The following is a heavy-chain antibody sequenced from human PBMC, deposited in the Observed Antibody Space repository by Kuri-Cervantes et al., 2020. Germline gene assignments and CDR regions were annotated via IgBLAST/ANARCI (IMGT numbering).Heavy chain of an antibody. D-gene: IGHD4-11*01. V-gene: IGHV3-33*08. CDR2: IWYDGSNK. Sequence: GGSLRLSCAASGFTFSSYGMHWVRQAPGKGLEWVAVIWYDGSNKYYADSVKGRFTISRDNSKNTLYLQMNSLRAEDTAVYYCARDLGDYGNHWYFDLWGRGTLVTVSS. CDR1: GFTFSSYG. CDR3: ARDLGDYGNHWYFDL. J-gene: IGHJ2*01.